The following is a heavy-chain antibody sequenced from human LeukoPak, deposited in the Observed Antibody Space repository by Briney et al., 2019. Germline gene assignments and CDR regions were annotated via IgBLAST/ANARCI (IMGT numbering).Heavy chain of an antibody. CDR2: IYPDDSDT. CDR1: EYSFPNYC. D-gene: IGHD6-13*01. J-gene: IGHJ4*02. CDR3: AIGRGGQQLGDY. V-gene: IGHV5-51*01. Sequence: PGESLKISCKHSEYSFPNYCIGWVRQMPGKGLEWMGIIYPDDSDTRYSPSFQGQVTISADKSISTAYLQWSSLKASDTAMYYCAIGRGGQQLGDYWGQGTLVTASS.